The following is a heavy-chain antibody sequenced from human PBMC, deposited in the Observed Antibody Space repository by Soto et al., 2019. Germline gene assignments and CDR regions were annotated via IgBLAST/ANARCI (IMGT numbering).Heavy chain of an antibody. CDR2: ISAYNGNT. D-gene: IGHD6-13*01. J-gene: IGHJ4*02. V-gene: IGHV1-18*01. CDR1: GYTFTSYG. CDR3: ARGVPTIAAAGTFFDY. Sequence: GASVKVSCKASGYTFTSYGISWVRQAPGQGLEWMGWISAYNGNTNYAQKLQGRVTMTTDTSTSTAYMELRSLRSDDTAVYYCARGVPTIAAAGTFFDYWGQGTLVTVSS.